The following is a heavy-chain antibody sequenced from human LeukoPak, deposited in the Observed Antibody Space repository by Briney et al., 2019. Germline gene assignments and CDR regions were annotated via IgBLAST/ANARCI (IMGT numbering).Heavy chain of an antibody. CDR2: VKQDGSEK. V-gene: IGHV3-7*01. Sequence: GGSLRLSCAASGFTFSNAWMSWVRQAPGKGLEWVANVKQDGSEKYYADSVKGRFTISRDNAKNSLYMQMNSLRAEDTAVYYCARELAVTGPFDYWGQGTLVTVSS. CDR3: ARELAVTGPFDY. CDR1: GFTFSNAW. J-gene: IGHJ4*02. D-gene: IGHD6-19*01.